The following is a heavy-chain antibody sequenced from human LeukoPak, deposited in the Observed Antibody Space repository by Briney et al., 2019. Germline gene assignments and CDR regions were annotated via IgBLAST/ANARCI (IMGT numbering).Heavy chain of an antibody. Sequence: SETLSLTCTVSGGSISSNNYYWGWIRQPPGKGLEWIGSIFYSGSTYYNPSPKSRVTISVDTSKNQFSLKLSSVTAADTAVYYCARHVGFIVVVPAAPGGWFDPWGQGTLVTVSS. D-gene: IGHD2-2*01. CDR2: IFYSGST. CDR1: GGSISSNNYY. J-gene: IGHJ5*02. CDR3: ARHVGFIVVVPAAPGGWFDP. V-gene: IGHV4-39*01.